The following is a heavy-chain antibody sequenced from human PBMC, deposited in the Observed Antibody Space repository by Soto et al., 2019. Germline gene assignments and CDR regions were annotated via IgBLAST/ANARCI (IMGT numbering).Heavy chain of an antibody. CDR2: ISGSGGTT. CDR3: AKDGYRGGAGGFDS. D-gene: IGHD6-25*01. J-gene: IGHJ5*01. V-gene: IGHV3-23*01. Sequence: EVQVWESGGGLVQPGGSLRLSCAASGFTFRSYAMTWVRQAPGKGLEWVSIISGSGGTTLYSDSVRGRFTISRDNAKNTVVLQMTSLRADDTAVYYCAKDGYRGGAGGFDSWGQGTLVAVSS. CDR1: GFTFRSYA.